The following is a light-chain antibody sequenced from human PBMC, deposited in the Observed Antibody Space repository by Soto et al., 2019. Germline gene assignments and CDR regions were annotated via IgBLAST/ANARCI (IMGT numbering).Light chain of an antibody. Sequence: DIQMTQSPSSLSVSVGDRITITCRASQSIPNYLNWYQQKPGKAPKLLVYAASSLQSGVPSRFGGNGSGTDFTLTISSLQPEDFATYYCQQSDSYPYTFGQGTKLEIK. CDR3: QQSDSYPYT. J-gene: IGKJ2*01. CDR2: AAS. CDR1: QSIPNY. V-gene: IGKV1-39*01.